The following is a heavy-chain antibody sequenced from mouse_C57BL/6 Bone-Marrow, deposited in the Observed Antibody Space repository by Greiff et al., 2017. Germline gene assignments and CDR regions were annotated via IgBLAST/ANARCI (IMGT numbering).Heavy chain of an antibody. CDR1: GFSFNTSA. CDR3: VRGDYCAMDY. CDR2: IRSKSSNYAT. J-gene: IGHJ4*01. V-gene: IGHV10-3*01. Sequence: EVQLVESGRGLVQPTGSLTITCAASGFSFNTSALHWVRQAPGKGLEWVARIRSKSSNYATYYADSVKDRFTSTRDDAQSMLYLQMNNLKTEDTAMYYCVRGDYCAMDYWGQGTSVTVSS.